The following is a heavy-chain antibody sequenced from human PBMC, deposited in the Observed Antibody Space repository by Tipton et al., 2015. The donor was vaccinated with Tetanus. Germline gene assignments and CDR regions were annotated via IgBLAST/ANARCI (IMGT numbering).Heavy chain of an antibody. J-gene: IGHJ4*02. D-gene: IGHD6-19*01. V-gene: IGHV4-61*08. CDR3: ARGVAGIRLLPLDY. CDR1: GGSISSGGYY. CDR2: IYYSGST. Sequence: TLSLTCTVSGGSISSGGYYWSWIRQPPGKGLEWIGYIYYSGSTNYNPSLKSRVTISVDTSKNQFSLKLSSVTAADTAVYYCARGVAGIRLLPLDYWGQGTLVTVSS.